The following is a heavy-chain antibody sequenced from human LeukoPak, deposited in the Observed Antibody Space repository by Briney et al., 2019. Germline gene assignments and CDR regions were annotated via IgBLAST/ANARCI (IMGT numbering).Heavy chain of an antibody. CDR2: INHSGST. J-gene: IGHJ4*02. D-gene: IGHD5-18*01. V-gene: IGHV4-34*01. CDR3: ARSAGGRTAMVT. CDR1: GGSFSGYY. Sequence: SETLSLTCAVYGGSFSGYYWSWIRQPPGKGLEWIGEINHSGSTNYNPSLKSRVTISVDTSKNQFSLKLSSVTAADTAVYYCARSAGGRTAMVTWGQGTLVTVSS.